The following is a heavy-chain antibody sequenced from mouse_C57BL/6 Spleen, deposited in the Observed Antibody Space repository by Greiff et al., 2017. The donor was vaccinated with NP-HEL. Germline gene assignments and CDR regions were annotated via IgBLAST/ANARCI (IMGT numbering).Heavy chain of an antibody. CDR2: ISSGGSYT. CDR3: APGPGGCAY. J-gene: IGHJ3*01. Sequence: EVKLMESGGDLVKPGGSLKLSCAASGFTFSSYGMSWVRQTPDKRLEWVATISSGGSYTYYPDSVKGRFTISRDNAKNTLYLQMSSLKSEDTAMYYCAPGPGGCAYWGQGTLVTVSA. D-gene: IGHD3-1*01. CDR1: GFTFSSYG. V-gene: IGHV5-6*01.